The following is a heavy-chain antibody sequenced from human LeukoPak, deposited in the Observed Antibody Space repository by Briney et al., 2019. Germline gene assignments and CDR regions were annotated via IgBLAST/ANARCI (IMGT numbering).Heavy chain of an antibody. V-gene: IGHV4-34*01. CDR1: GGSFSGYY. D-gene: IGHD2-15*01. CDR3: ARDFLIGWSRELEH. J-gene: IGHJ1*01. Sequence: SETLSLTCSVHGGSFSGYYWSWIRQPPGKGLEWIGEISHPGRANYNPFLKSRATISVDTSKNQFSLKLSSMTAADTAVYYCARDFLIGWSRELEHWGQGTLVTVSS. CDR2: ISHPGRA.